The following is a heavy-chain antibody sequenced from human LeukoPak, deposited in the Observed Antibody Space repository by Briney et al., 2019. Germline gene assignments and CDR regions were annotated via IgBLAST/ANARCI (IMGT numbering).Heavy chain of an antibody. J-gene: IGHJ4*02. V-gene: IGHV1-46*02. CDR2: INPSGGST. D-gene: IGHD6-13*01. CDR1: GYTFNSYY. Sequence: GASVKVSCKASGYTFNSYYMHWVRQAPGQGLEWMGIINPSGGSTSYAQKFQGRVTMTRDTSTSTVYMELSSLRSEDTAVYYCARALLPGIAAAATSYWGQGTLVTVSS. CDR3: ARALLPGIAAAATSY.